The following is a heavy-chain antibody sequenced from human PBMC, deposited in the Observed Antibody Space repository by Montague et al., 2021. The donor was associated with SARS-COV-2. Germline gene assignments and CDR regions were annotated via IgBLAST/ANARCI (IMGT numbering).Heavy chain of an antibody. J-gene: IGHJ4*02. V-gene: IGHV4-4*07. CDR3: ARGVVAGPPVVDY. CDR2: IYASGGT. D-gene: IGHD2-15*01. CDR1: GEPISGFF. Sequence: SETLSLTCSVSGEPISGFFWNWIRQPAGKGLEWIGRIYASGGTDYNPSLESRVTMSVDTSKNQFSLKVNSVTAADTAMYYCARGVVAGPPVVDYWGRGTLVTVSS.